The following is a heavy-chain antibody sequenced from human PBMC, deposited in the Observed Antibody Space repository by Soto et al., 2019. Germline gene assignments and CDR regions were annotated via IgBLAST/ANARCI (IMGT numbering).Heavy chain of an antibody. V-gene: IGHV3-21*01. CDR3: ARGYTGYCSGGTCYWFDP. J-gene: IGHJ5*02. CDR2: ISSSASHI. Sequence: EVQLVESGGGLVKPGGSLRLSCAASGSSFGTYSMTWSRQAPGKGLEGVSSISSSASHINYADSVKGRFTISRDNAKKSLYLQMNSLRAEDTAVYYCARGYTGYCSGGTCYWFDPWGQGTLVTVSS. D-gene: IGHD2-15*01. CDR1: GSSFGTYS.